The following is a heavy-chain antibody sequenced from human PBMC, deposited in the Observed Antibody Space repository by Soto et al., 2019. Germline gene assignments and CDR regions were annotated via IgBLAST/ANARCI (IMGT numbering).Heavy chain of an antibody. CDR2: IYHSGST. V-gene: IGHV4-30-2*01. CDR3: ARGGYYDSSGYWPFDY. CDR1: GGSISSGGYS. D-gene: IGHD3-22*01. J-gene: IGHJ4*02. Sequence: SETLSLTCAVSGGSISSGGYSWSWIRQPPGKGLEWIGYIYHSGSTYYNPSLKSRVTISVDRSKNQFSLKLSSVTAADTAVYYCARGGYYDSSGYWPFDYWGQGALVTVSS.